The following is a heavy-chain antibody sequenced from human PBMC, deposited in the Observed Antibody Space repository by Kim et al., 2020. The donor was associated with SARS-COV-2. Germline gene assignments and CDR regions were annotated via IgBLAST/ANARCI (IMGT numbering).Heavy chain of an antibody. J-gene: IGHJ4*02. V-gene: IGHV3-48*02. CDR2: R. CDR3: ARKPAWEIDS. D-gene: IGHD1-26*01. Sequence: RSYADAVKGRFTISRDTAKNSLFLQMNGLRDVDTAIYYCARKPAWEIDSWGQGTLVTVSS.